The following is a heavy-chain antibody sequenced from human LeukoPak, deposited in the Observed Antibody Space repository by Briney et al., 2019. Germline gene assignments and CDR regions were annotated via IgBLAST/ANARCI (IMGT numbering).Heavy chain of an antibody. D-gene: IGHD3-10*01. CDR1: GGTFSSYA. Sequence: GSSVKVSCKASGGTFSSYASSWVRQAPGQGLEWMGRIIPIFGTANYAQKFQGRVTITTDESTSTAYMELSSLRSEDTAVYYCARDLGEWPNFPFQHWGQGTLVTVSS. V-gene: IGHV1-69*05. CDR3: ARDLGEWPNFPFQH. J-gene: IGHJ1*01. CDR2: IIPIFGTA.